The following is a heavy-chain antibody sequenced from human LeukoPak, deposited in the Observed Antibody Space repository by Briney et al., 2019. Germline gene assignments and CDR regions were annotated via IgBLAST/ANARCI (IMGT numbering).Heavy chain of an antibody. V-gene: IGHV3-33*01. CDR3: ARGQPGVAAAGNLDY. CDR2: IWSDGNNK. D-gene: IGHD6-13*01. CDR1: GFTFSSYA. Sequence: GGSLRLSCAASGFTFSSYAMHWVRQAPGKGLEWVAIIWSDGNNKYYADSVEGRFTISRDTSKNTLFLQMNSLRAEDTAVYYCARGQPGVAAAGNLDYWGQGTLVTVSS. J-gene: IGHJ4*02.